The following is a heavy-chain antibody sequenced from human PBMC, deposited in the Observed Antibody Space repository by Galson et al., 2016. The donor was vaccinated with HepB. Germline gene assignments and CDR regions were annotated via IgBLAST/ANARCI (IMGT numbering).Heavy chain of an antibody. V-gene: IGHV3-9*01. CDR3: AKDMTTMVRGVMHY. D-gene: IGHD3-10*01. Sequence: SLRLSCAASGFFFSNFVMTWVRQAPGKGLEWVSDISDNTAGTKYADSVKGRFTISRDNAKNSLYLQMNSLRAEDTALYYCAKDMTTMVRGVMHYWGQGTLVTVSS. CDR2: ISDNTAGT. J-gene: IGHJ4*02. CDR1: GFFFSNFV.